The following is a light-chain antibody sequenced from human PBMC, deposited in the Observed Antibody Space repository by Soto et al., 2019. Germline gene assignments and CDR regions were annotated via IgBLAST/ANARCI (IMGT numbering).Light chain of an antibody. Sequence: DIQLTQSPSFLSASVGNRVTITCRASQGISSYLAWYQQKPGKAPKLLIYKASTLQSGVPSRFSGSGSGTEFTLTISSLQPDDFATYYCQQYNSYSTWTFGQGTKVDIK. CDR3: QQYNSYSTWT. J-gene: IGKJ1*01. CDR1: QGISSY. CDR2: KAS. V-gene: IGKV1-9*01.